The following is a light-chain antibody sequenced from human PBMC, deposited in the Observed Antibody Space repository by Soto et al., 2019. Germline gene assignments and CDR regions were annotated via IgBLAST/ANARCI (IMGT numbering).Light chain of an antibody. Sequence: ENVLTQSPGTLSLSPGERATLSCRASQSVSGNYLAWYQHKPGQAPRLLIYGASSRATGIADRFSGSGSGTDFTLTISRLEAEDFAVYYCRQYGSSPLPGGSPLPFGGGTKVEIK. J-gene: IGKJ4*01. CDR2: GAS. V-gene: IGKV3-20*01. CDR3: RQYGSSPLPGGSPLP. CDR1: QSVSGNY.